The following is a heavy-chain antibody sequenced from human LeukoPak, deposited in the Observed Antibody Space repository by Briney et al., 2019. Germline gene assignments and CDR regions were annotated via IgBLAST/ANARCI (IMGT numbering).Heavy chain of an antibody. Sequence: RASVKVSCKASGYTFTSYGISWVRQAPGQGLEWMGWISAYNGNTNYAQKLQGRVTMTTDTSTSTAYMELRSLRSDDTAVYYCASHIVVVPAAMPAYYYYGMDVWGQGTTVTVSS. CDR2: ISAYNGNT. CDR3: ASHIVVVPAAMPAYYYYGMDV. CDR1: GYTFTSYG. V-gene: IGHV1-18*01. J-gene: IGHJ6*02. D-gene: IGHD2-2*01.